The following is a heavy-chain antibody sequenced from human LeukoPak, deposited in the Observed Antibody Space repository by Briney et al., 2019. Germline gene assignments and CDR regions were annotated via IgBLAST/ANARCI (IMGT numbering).Heavy chain of an antibody. V-gene: IGHV2-70*11. CDR1: WFSLGTSSMC. J-gene: IGHJ4*02. D-gene: IGHD1-26*01. CDR3: ARHASGELDY. CDR2: IDWDDDK. Sequence: SGPALLKPTQTLTLTCTFSWFSLGTSSMCVSWIRQPPGKALEWLARIDWDDDKYYSTSLKTRLTISKDTSKKQVVLTMTNMDPVDTATYYCARHASGELDYWGQGTLVTVSS.